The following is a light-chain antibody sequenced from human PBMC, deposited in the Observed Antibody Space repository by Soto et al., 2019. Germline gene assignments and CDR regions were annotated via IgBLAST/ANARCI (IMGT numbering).Light chain of an antibody. V-gene: IGKV3-20*01. CDR3: QQYGSSHKIT. CDR1: QSVSSSY. CDR2: GAS. J-gene: IGKJ5*01. Sequence: EILLTQSPGTLSLSPGERATLSCRASQSVSSSYLAWYQQKPGQAPRLLIYGASSRATGIPDRFSGSGSGTDFTLTISRLETEDFAVYYCQQYGSSHKITFGHGTRLEIK.